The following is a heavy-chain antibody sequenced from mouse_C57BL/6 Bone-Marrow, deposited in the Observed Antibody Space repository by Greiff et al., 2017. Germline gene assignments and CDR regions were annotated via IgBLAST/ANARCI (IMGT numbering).Heavy chain of an antibody. CDR1: GYAFSSSW. D-gene: IGHD1-1*01. J-gene: IGHJ1*03. Sequence: VQLQQSGPELVKPGASVKISCKASGYAFSSSWMNWVKQRPGKGLEWIGRIYPGDGDTNYNGKFKGKATLTADKSSSTAYMQLSSLTSEDSAVYFCARDLITTVVPFDVWGTGTTVTVSS. CDR3: ARDLITTVVPFDV. CDR2: IYPGDGDT. V-gene: IGHV1-82*01.